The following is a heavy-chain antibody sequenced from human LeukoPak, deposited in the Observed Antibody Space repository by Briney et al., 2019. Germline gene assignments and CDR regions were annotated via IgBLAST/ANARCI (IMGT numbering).Heavy chain of an antibody. D-gene: IGHD6-13*01. CDR2: MNPNGGNT. CDR3: ARDKGSSWYSTFDP. Sequence: ASVKVSCKASGYTFTSYDINWVRQATGQGLEWMGWMNPNGGNTGYAQKFQGRVTMTRNTSISTAYMELSSLRSEDTAVYYCARDKGSSWYSTFDPWGQGTLVTVSS. J-gene: IGHJ5*02. V-gene: IGHV1-8*01. CDR1: GYTFTSYD.